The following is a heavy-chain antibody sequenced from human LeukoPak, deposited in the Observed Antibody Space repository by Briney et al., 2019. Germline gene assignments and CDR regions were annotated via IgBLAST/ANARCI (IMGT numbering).Heavy chain of an antibody. D-gene: IGHD2-15*01. CDR2: IIPIFGTA. CDR3: ARGKVVVAAGSFYYYYYMDV. V-gene: IGHV1-69*13. CDR1: GGTFSSYA. J-gene: IGHJ6*03. Sequence: GASVKVSCKASGGTFSSYAISWVRQAPGQGLEWMGGIIPIFGTANYAQKFQGRVTITADESTSTAYMELSSLRSEDTAVYYCARGKVVVAAGSFYYYYYMDVWGKGTTVTISS.